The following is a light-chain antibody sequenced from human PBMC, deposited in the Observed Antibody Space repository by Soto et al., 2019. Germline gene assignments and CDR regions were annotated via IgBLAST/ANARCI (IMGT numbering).Light chain of an antibody. CDR3: GSYTSSNTLV. V-gene: IGLV2-14*03. Sequence: QSVLTQPASVSRSPGQSITISCTGTSSDVGGYNYVSWYQQHPGKAPKLLIYEVTYRPSGVSNRFSGSKSGNTASLTISGHQAEEEADYFCGSYTSSNTLVFGTGTKVTVL. CDR1: SSDVGGYNY. J-gene: IGLJ1*01. CDR2: EVT.